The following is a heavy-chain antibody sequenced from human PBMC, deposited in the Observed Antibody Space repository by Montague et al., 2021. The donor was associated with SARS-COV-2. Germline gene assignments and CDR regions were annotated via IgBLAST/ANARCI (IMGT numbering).Heavy chain of an antibody. V-gene: IGHV3-9*01. CDR2: ISWNSGSV. CDR3: AKWTTITFGSGSHPYGMDV. D-gene: IGHD3-10*01. J-gene: IGHJ6*02. Sequence: RLSWSASGFTFDDCAMHWVRQAPGKGLEWVSGISWNSGSVGYADSVKGRFTISRDNAKNSLYLQMNSLRAEDTALYYCAKWTTITFGSGSHPYGMDVWGQGTTVTVSS. CDR1: GFTFDDCA.